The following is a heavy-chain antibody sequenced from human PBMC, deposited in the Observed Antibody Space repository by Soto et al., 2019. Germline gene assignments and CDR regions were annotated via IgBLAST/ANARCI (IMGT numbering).Heavy chain of an antibody. Sequence: QLQLQESGPGLVKSSETLSLTCTVSGASINSTSFYWGWIRQPPGKGLEWIGSIFHSGRTHYNPSLKSRVPLSVDTSRSQVSLEVGSVTAADTAVYYCVRQASKVWGAYPQATNFWGQGTLVTVSS. CDR1: GASINSTSFY. D-gene: IGHD3-16*02. V-gene: IGHV4-39*01. CDR3: VRQASKVWGAYPQATNF. CDR2: IFHSGRT. J-gene: IGHJ4*02.